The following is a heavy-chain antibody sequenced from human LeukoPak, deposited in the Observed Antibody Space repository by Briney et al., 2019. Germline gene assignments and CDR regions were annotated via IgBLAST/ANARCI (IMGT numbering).Heavy chain of an antibody. Sequence: PSETLSLTCTVSGASISGSGYYWGWIRQPPGKGLEWIGSIYSSGSTYYNASLESRVTISIETSKNQISLRLNSVTAADTAMYYCAKSGGYGLIDYWGQGTLVTVSS. CDR2: IYSSGST. CDR1: GASISGSGYY. V-gene: IGHV4-39*01. D-gene: IGHD1-26*01. CDR3: AKSGGYGLIDY. J-gene: IGHJ4*02.